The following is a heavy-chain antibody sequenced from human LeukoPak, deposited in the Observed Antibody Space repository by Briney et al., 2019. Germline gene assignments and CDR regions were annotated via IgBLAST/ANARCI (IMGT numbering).Heavy chain of an antibody. CDR2: ISGSGGST. D-gene: IGHD3-3*01. V-gene: IGHV3-23*01. Sequence: GGSLRLSCAASGFTFSSYAMSTVRQAPGKGLEWVSAISGSGGSTYYADSVKGRFTISRDNSKNTLYLQMNSLRAEDTAVYYCAKDTVVFITIFGVVTEAFDYWGQGTLVTVSS. CDR3: AKDTVVFITIFGVVTEAFDY. J-gene: IGHJ4*02. CDR1: GFTFSSYA.